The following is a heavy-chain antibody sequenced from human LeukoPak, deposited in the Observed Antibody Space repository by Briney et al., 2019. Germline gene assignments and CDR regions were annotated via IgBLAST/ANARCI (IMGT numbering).Heavy chain of an antibody. CDR2: ISKTSNTR. CDR3: ARALYSSSPTLFDP. D-gene: IGHD6-13*01. CDR1: GFTFSSYG. V-gene: IGHV3-48*04. J-gene: IGHJ5*02. Sequence: GSLRLSCAASGFTFSSYGMSWVRQAPGKGLEWVSYISKTSNTRDYAGSVKGRFTISRDNAKNSLYLQMNSLRAEDTAVYYCARALYSSSPTLFDPWGQGTLVTVSS.